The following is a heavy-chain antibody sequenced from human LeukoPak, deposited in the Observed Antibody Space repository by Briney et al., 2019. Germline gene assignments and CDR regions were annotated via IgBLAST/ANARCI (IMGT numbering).Heavy chain of an antibody. D-gene: IGHD5-12*01. Sequence: ASVKVSCKTSGYTFTNYAMNRVRQAPGQGLEWMGWIHPSTGNPTYAQGFTGRFVFSLDPSVSTAYLQISSLKAEDTAVYYCARGSGYNYKNPDYWGQGTLVTVSS. J-gene: IGHJ4*02. CDR1: GYTFTNYA. CDR2: IHPSTGNP. CDR3: ARGSGYNYKNPDY. V-gene: IGHV7-4-1*02.